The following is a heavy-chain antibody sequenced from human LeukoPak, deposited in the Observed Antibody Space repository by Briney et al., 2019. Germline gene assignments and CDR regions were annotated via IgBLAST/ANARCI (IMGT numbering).Heavy chain of an antibody. V-gene: IGHV1-18*04. Sequence: ASVKVSCKASGYTFTSHYMHWVRQAPGQGLEWVGWISASNGNTNYAQKFRDRVTMSTDTSTGTAYLDVRSLTSDDTAVYYCARDHSNWNYAPDFWGQGTLVIVSS. CDR1: GYTFTSHY. CDR2: ISASNGNT. CDR3: ARDHSNWNYAPDF. J-gene: IGHJ4*02. D-gene: IGHD1-7*01.